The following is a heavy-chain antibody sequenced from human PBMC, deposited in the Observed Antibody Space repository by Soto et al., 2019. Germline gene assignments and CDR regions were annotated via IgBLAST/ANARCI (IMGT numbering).Heavy chain of an antibody. J-gene: IGHJ3*02. V-gene: IGHV3-53*01. Sequence: GGSLRLSCAASGFTVSSSYMSWARQAPGKGLEWVSVIYSGGNTYYADSVQGRFTISRDNSKNTLYLQMNSLRAEDTAVYYCAREFSMAYCAFDIWGQGTMVTVSS. CDR1: GFTVSSSY. CDR3: AREFSMAYCAFDI. D-gene: IGHD2-8*01. CDR2: IYSGGNT.